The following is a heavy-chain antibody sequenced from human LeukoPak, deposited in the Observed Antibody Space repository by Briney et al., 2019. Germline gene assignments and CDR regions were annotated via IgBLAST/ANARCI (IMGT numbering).Heavy chain of an antibody. CDR3: ARDLATRQRTGLYDS. CDR2: ITATGSDT. J-gene: IGHJ4*02. V-gene: IGHV3-23*01. D-gene: IGHD3-16*02. CDR1: EFTFSSYA. Sequence: PGGSLRLSCAASEFTFSSYAMTWVRQGPGKGLEWISAITATGSDTFYADSVKGRITISRDNSRNTLYLQMNSLRAEDTAVYYCARDLATRQRTGLYDSWGQGALVTVSS.